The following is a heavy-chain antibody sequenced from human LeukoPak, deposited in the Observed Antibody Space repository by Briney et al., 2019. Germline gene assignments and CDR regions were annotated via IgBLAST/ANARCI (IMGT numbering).Heavy chain of an antibody. Sequence: PGGSLRLSCAASGFTASSNYMSWVRQAPGKGLGWVSVIYSGGSTDYADSVKGRFTISRDNAKNSLYLQMNRLRDEDTAVYYCARDISTVTTSVQTFDYWGQGTLVTVSS. J-gene: IGHJ4*02. CDR1: GFTASSNY. CDR2: IYSGGST. CDR3: ARDISTVTTSVQTFDY. V-gene: IGHV3-53*01. D-gene: IGHD4-17*01.